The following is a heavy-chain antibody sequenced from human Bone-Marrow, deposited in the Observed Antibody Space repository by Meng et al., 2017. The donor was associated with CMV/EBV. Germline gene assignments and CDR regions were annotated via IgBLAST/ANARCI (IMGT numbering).Heavy chain of an antibody. D-gene: IGHD2-2*01. J-gene: IGHJ6*02. CDR2: IIPILGIA. V-gene: IGHV1-69*02. Sequence: SVKVSCKASGGTFSSYTISWVRQAPGQGLEWMGRIIPILGIANYAQKFQGRVTITADKSTSTAYMELSSLRSEDTAVYYCAGEAVGVPAYYYYYGMDVWGQGTTVTVSS. CDR3: AGEAVGVPAYYYYYGMDV. CDR1: GGTFSSYT.